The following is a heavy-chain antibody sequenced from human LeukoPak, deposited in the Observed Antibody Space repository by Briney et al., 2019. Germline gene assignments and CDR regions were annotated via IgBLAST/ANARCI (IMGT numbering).Heavy chain of an antibody. Sequence: GRSLRLSCAASGFTFSSYGMHWVRQAPGKGLEWVAVISYDGSNKYYADSVKGRFTISRDNSKNTLYLQMNSLRAEDTAVYYCARNKRGDIWGQGTLVTVSS. CDR2: ISYDGSNK. V-gene: IGHV3-30*03. J-gene: IGHJ4*02. CDR3: ARNKRGDI. CDR1: GFTFSSYG. D-gene: IGHD1/OR15-1a*01.